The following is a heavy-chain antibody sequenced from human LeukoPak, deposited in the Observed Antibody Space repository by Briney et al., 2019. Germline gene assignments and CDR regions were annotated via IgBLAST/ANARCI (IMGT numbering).Heavy chain of an antibody. V-gene: IGHV3-30*02. J-gene: IGHJ4*02. D-gene: IGHD3-22*01. Sequence: SGGSLRLSCAASGFTFSSYDRHWVRQAPGKGLEWVAFIRYDGSHKYYADSVKGRFTISRDNSKKTLYLQMNSLRAEDTAVYYCAKTRLGYYDSSGSYYFDYWGQGTLVTVSS. CDR3: AKTRLGYYDSSGSYYFDY. CDR1: GFTFSSYD. CDR2: IRYDGSHK.